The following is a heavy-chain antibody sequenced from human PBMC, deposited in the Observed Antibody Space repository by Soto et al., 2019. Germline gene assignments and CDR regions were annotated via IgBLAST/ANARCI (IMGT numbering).Heavy chain of an antibody. J-gene: IGHJ6*03. CDR2: ISSNGSTI. CDR3: ARDNSQLVIYYYYYYLDV. Sequence: QVQLVESGGGLVKPGGSLRLSCAASGFTFSDYYMSWIRQAPGTGLEWVSYISSNGSTISYADSVKGRFTISRDNAKNSLYLQMNSLSAEDTAVYYCARDNSQLVIYYYYYYLDVWGKGTTVTVSS. CDR1: GFTFSDYY. V-gene: IGHV3-11*01. D-gene: IGHD6-6*01.